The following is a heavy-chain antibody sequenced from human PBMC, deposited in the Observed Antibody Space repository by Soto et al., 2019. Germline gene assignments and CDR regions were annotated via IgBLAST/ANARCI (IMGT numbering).Heavy chain of an antibody. D-gene: IGHD6-19*01. CDR2: TSGSGGST. J-gene: IGHJ4*02. CDR3: AKASIAVAGTGIFDY. CDR1: GFTFSSYA. Sequence: GGSLRLSCAASGFTFSSYAMSWVRQAPGKGLEWVSATSGSGGSTYYADSVKGRFTISRDNSKNTLYLQMNSLRAEDTAVYYCAKASIAVAGTGIFDYWGQGTLVTASS. V-gene: IGHV3-23*01.